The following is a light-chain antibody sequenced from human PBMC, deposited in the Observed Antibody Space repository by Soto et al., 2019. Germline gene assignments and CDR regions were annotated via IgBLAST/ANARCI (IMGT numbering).Light chain of an antibody. Sequence: QSALTQPASVSGSPGQSITISCAGTSSDIGGYNYVSWYQQHPGKAPKVMIYEVSNRPSGVSNRFSGSKSGNTASLTISGLQAEDEAEYYCSSYTSSSTLYVFGSGTKVTFL. V-gene: IGLV2-14*01. CDR2: EVS. CDR3: SSYTSSSTLYV. CDR1: SSDIGGYNY. J-gene: IGLJ1*01.